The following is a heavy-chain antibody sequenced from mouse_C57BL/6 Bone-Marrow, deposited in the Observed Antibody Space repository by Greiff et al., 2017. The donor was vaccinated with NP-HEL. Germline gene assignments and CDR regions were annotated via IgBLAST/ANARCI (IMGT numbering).Heavy chain of an antibody. CDR2: INPGSGGT. D-gene: IGHD1-1*01. V-gene: IGHV1-54*01. CDR3: ARSGTTVVNYYAMDY. Sequence: VQLQQSGAELVRPGTSVKVSCKASGYAFTNYLIEWVKQRPGQGLEWIGVINPGSGGTNYNEKFKGKATLTADKSSSTAYRQLSSLTSEDSAVYFCARSGTTVVNYYAMDYWGQGTSVTVSS. J-gene: IGHJ4*01. CDR1: GYAFTNYL.